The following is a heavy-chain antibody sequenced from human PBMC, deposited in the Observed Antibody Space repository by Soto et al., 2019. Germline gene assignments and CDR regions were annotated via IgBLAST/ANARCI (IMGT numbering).Heavy chain of an antibody. D-gene: IGHD1-1*01. V-gene: IGHV4-4*07. J-gene: IGHJ5*02. Sequence: PSETLSLTGTVSGASISGCYWSWIRKSAGKGLAWIGRIYATGTTDYNPTLKRRVMMSVDTSKKQFSLKLRSVTAADTAVYYCVRDGTKTLRDWFDPWGQGISVTVSS. CDR2: IYATGTT. CDR1: GASISGCY. CDR3: VRDGTKTLRDWFDP.